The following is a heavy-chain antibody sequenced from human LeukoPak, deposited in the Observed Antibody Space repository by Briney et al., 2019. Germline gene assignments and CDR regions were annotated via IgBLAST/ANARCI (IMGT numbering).Heavy chain of an antibody. CDR2: ISYDGSNK. V-gene: IGHV3-30*01. CDR3: ARDGIAAAGSGYYYYYRDV. Sequence: GRSLSLSCAASGFTFISYAMHWVRQAPGKGLEWVAVISYDGSNKYYADSVQGRLTSSRDNSKNTLYLPMNSLRGEGTAVYYCARDGIAAAGSGYYYYYRDVWGKGTTVTVSS. D-gene: IGHD6-13*01. CDR1: GFTFISYA. J-gene: IGHJ6*03.